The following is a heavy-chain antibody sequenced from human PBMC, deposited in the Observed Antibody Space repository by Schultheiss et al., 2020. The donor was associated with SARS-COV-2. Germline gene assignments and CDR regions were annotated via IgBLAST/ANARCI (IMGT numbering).Heavy chain of an antibody. D-gene: IGHD2/OR15-2a*01. CDR2: ISYDGRNK. Sequence: GGSLRLSCVASGFTLNNFGMHWVRQAPGKGLEWVAVISYDGRNKFYGDSVKGRFTISRDNSKNTLYLQMNSLGAEDTAVYYCAKDLYGSRWYFDFWGQGTLVTVSS. CDR1: GFTLNNFG. CDR3: AKDLYGSRWYFDF. J-gene: IGHJ4*02. V-gene: IGHV3-30*18.